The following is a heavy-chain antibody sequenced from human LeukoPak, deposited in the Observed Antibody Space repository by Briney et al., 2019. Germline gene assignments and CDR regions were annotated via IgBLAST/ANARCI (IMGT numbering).Heavy chain of an antibody. J-gene: IGHJ5*02. CDR2: IYSGGST. CDR1: GFTVSSNY. V-gene: IGHV3-53*01. CDR3: ARAFSWNDGWFDP. D-gene: IGHD1-1*01. Sequence: GGSLRLSCAASGFTVSSNYMSWVRQAPGKGLEWVSVIYSGGSTYYADSVKGRFTISRDNSKNTRYLQMNSLRAEDTAVYYCARAFSWNDGWFDPWGQGTLVTVSS.